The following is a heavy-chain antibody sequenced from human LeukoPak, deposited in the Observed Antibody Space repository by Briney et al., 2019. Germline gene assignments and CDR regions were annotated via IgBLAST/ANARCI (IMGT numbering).Heavy chain of an antibody. J-gene: IGHJ3*02. Sequence: PGESLRLSCAASGFTFSVTWMSWVRQAPGRGLEWVGRFKSKAAGGTTDYAAPVAGRFTISRDDSKNMLYLQMNSMKTEDTAVYYCTRGAPQADVFDIWGQGTMVTDSS. D-gene: IGHD1-26*01. CDR3: TRGAPQADVFDI. CDR1: GFTFSVTW. V-gene: IGHV3-15*01. CDR2: FKSKAAGGTT.